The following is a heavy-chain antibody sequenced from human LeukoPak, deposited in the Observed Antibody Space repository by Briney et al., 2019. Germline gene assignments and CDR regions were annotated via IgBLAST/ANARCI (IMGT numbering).Heavy chain of an antibody. CDR2: IYYSGST. CDR1: GGFISTYY. J-gene: IGHJ4*02. D-gene: IGHD6-19*01. CDR3: ARDFSVAGTHFDY. V-gene: IGHV4-39*07. Sequence: PSETLSLTCTVSGGFISTYYWSWIRQPPGKGLEWIGSIYYSGSTYYNPSLKSRVTISVDTSKNQFSLKLSSVTAADTAVYYCARDFSVAGTHFDYWGQGTLVTVSS.